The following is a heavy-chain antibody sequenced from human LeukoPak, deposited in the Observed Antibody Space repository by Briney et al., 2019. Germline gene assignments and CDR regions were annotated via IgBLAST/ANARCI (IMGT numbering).Heavy chain of an antibody. CDR3: ARGSGSAFDY. V-gene: IGHV3-7*02. CDR1: GFTFSSYW. Sequence: GSLRLSCVASGFTFSSYWMNWVRQAPGKGLEWVATIKQDGNEKYYAASVRGRFTISRDDAKNSLYLQMNSLRDEDTAVYYCARGSGSAFDYWGQGTLVTVSS. CDR2: IKQDGNEK. D-gene: IGHD2-15*01. J-gene: IGHJ4*02.